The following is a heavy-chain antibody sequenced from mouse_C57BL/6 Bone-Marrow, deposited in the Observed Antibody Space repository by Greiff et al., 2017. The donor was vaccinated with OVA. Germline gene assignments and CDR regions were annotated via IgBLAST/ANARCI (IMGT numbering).Heavy chain of an antibody. CDR3: ARGDSNGYAMGY. D-gene: IGHD2-5*01. CDR1: GYSFTSYY. Sequence: QVQLKESGPELVKPGASVKISCKASGYSFTSYYIHWVKQRPGQGLEWIGWIYPGSGNTKYNEKFKGEATLTADTSSSTAYMQLSSLTSEDSAVYYCARGDSNGYAMGYWGQGTSVTVSS. J-gene: IGHJ4*01. CDR2: IYPGSGNT. V-gene: IGHV1-66*01.